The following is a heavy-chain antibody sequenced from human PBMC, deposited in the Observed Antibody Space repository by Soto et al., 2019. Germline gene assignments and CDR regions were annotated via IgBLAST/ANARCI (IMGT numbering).Heavy chain of an antibody. D-gene: IGHD6-19*01. CDR3: ANLTPWLGDN. J-gene: IGHJ4*02. V-gene: IGHV3-74*01. CDR1: GFTFSSYW. CDR2: INHDGSDT. Sequence: VHLVESGGGLVQPGGSLRLSCAASGFTFSSYWMHWVRQAPGKGLVWVSRINHDGSDTTYADSVRGRFTISRDNAKNTLYLQMNSLIAEDTAAYYCANLTPWLGDNWGQGTLVTVSS.